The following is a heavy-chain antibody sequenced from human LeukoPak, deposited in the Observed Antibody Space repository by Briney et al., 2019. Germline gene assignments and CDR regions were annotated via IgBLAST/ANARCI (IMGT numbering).Heavy chain of an antibody. D-gene: IGHD4-23*01. CDR2: INSDGSST. V-gene: IGHV3-74*01. CDR1: GFTFSSYW. J-gene: IGHJ5*02. CDR3: ARQTTVVTGEFDP. Sequence: GGSLRLSCAASGFTFSSYWMHWVRHAPGKGLVWVSRINSDGSSTSYADSVKGRFTISRDNAKNTLYLQMNSLRAEDTAVYYCARQTTVVTGEFDPWGQGTLVTVSS.